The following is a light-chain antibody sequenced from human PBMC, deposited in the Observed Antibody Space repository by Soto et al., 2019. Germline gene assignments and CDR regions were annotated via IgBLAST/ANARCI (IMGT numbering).Light chain of an antibody. CDR1: SSNIGNNA. Sequence: QSVLTQPPSVSEAPRQRVTISCSGGSSNIGNNAVHWYQQLPGKAPKLLIYYDDLLPSGVSDRFSGSKSGTSASLAISGLQSEDEATYYCAAWDDSLNAVLFGGGTKVTVL. J-gene: IGLJ2*01. CDR3: AAWDDSLNAVL. V-gene: IGLV1-36*01. CDR2: YDD.